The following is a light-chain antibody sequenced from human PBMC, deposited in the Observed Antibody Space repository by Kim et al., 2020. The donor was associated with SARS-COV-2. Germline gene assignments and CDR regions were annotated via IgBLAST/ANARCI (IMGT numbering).Light chain of an antibody. CDR2: QDY. V-gene: IGLV3-1*01. J-gene: IGLJ2*01. CDR3: QAWDSYIVV. Sequence: GQTASITCTGDELGNKYVSWYHQKPGQSPVLVIYQDYRRPSGIPERFSGSNSGNTATLTISGAQTMDEADYYCQAWDSYIVVFGGGTQLTVL. CDR1: ELGNKY.